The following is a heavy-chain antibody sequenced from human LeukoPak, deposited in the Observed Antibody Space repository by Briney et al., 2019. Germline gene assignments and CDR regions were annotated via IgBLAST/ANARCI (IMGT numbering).Heavy chain of an antibody. CDR2: ISYDGSNK. CDR1: GFTFSSYA. V-gene: IGHV3-30*04. CDR3: ARVEVRIAVAGSYDY. Sequence: GGSLRLSCAASGFTFSSYAMHWVRQALGKGLEWVAVISYDGSNKYYADSVKGRFTISRDNSKNTLYLQMNSLRAEDTAVYYCARVEVRIAVAGSYDYWGQGTLVTVSS. J-gene: IGHJ4*02. D-gene: IGHD6-19*01.